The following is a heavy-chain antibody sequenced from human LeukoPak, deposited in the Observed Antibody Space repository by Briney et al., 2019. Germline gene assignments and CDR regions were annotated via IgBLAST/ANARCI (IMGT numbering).Heavy chain of an antibody. J-gene: IGHJ5*02. CDR2: ISYDGSNK. CDR3: AKDFRDDCSGGSCNWFDP. Sequence: GRSLRLSCAASGFTFSSYGIHWVRQTPGKGLEWVAVISYDGSNKYYADFVKGRFTISRDNSKSTLYLQMNSLRAEDTAVYYCAKDFRDDCSGGSCNWFDPWGQGTWSPSPQ. D-gene: IGHD2-15*01. V-gene: IGHV3-30*18. CDR1: GFTFSSYG.